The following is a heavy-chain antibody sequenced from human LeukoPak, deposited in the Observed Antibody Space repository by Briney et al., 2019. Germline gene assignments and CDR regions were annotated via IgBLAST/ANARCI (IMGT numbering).Heavy chain of an antibody. V-gene: IGHV4-4*02. D-gene: IGHD3-16*01. CDR1: GGSLTNDDW. Sequence: SETLSLTCAVSGGSLTNDDWWNWVRQPPGKGLEWIGEIYHSGSTYYNPSLKSRVIMSVDTSKNQFSLKLSSVTAADTAVYYCAREGGGFDYWGQGTLVTVSS. CDR2: IYHSGST. J-gene: IGHJ4*02. CDR3: AREGGGFDY.